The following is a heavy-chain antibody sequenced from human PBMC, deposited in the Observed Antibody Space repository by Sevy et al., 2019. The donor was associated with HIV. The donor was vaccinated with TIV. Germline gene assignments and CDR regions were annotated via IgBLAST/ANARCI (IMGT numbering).Heavy chain of an antibody. D-gene: IGHD1-26*01. CDR2: INTDGKII. J-gene: IGHJ5*02. CDR1: GFTFTSDY. Sequence: GGSLRLSCAASGFTFTSDYMHWVRQPPGKGLVWVSHINTDGKIIRYADSVKGRFTTSRDNAKNTLYLQMNSLRAEDTAVYYCARGSRGTFGPWGQGTLVTVSS. CDR3: ARGSRGTFGP. V-gene: IGHV3-74*01.